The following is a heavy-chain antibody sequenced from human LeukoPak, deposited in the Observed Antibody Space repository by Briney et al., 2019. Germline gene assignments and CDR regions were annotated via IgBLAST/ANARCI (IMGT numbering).Heavy chain of an antibody. CDR1: GFTFSSYW. CDR3: ANLGPIAAAGNVDDY. J-gene: IGHJ4*02. Sequence: GGSLRLSCAASGFTFSSYWMSWVRQAPGKGLEWVANIKQDGSEKYYVDSVKGRFTISRDNAKNSLYLQMNSLRAEDTAVYYCANLGPIAAAGNVDDYWGQGTLVTVSS. V-gene: IGHV3-7*01. D-gene: IGHD6-13*01. CDR2: IKQDGSEK.